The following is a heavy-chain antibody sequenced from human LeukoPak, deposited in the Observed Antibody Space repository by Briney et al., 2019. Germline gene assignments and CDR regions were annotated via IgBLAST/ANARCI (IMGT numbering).Heavy chain of an antibody. J-gene: IGHJ5*02. V-gene: IGHV1-18*01. Sequence: ASVKVSCKASGYTFTSYDINWVRQATGQGLEWMGWISAYNGNTNYAQKLQGRVTMTTDTSTSTAYMELRSLRSDDTAVYYCARDWTNNWFDPWGQGTLVTVSS. CDR2: ISAYNGNT. CDR1: GYTFTSYD. CDR3: ARDWTNNWFDP. D-gene: IGHD3/OR15-3a*01.